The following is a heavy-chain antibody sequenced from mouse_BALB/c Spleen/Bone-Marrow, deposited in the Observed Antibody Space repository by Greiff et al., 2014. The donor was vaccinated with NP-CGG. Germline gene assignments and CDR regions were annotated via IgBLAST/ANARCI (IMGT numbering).Heavy chain of an antibody. J-gene: IGHJ4*01. CDR3: ASRGDYSYSMDY. CDR1: GYAFSNYW. D-gene: IGHD1-1*01. Sequence: VKLVESGAELVRPGSSVKISCKASGYAFSNYWMNWMKQRPGQGLEWIGQIYPGDGDTNYNGEFKGKATLTADESSNTAYMQLSSLTSEDSAVYFCASRGDYSYSMDYWGQGTSVTVSS. V-gene: IGHV1-80*01. CDR2: IYPGDGDT.